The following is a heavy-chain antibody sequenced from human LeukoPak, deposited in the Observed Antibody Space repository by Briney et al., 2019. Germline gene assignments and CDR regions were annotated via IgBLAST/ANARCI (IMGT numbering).Heavy chain of an antibody. J-gene: IGHJ5*02. D-gene: IGHD4-17*01. V-gene: IGHV4-30-4*01. CDR1: SGSISTFY. CDR3: ARMILRTVTTPNWFDP. CDR2: IYYSGST. Sequence: KPSGTLSLTCTVSSGSISTFYWSWIRQPPGEGLEWIGYIYYSGSTYYNPSLKSRVTISVDTSKNQFSLKLSSVTAADTAVYYCARMILRTVTTPNWFDPWGQGTLVSVSS.